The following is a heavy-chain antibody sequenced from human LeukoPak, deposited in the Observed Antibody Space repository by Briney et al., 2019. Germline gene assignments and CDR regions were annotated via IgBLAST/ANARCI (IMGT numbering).Heavy chain of an antibody. Sequence: SETLSLTCTVSGGSISSRPYYWGWVRQSPGKGLEWIGTISYSGTTYYNPSLKSRVTISLDTSKNQFSLKLSSVTAADTAVYYCARRSLPLAYCGGDCYKRGRAADATDYFDYWGQGTLVTVSS. V-gene: IGHV4-39*07. CDR3: ARRSLPLAYCGGDCYKRGRAADATDYFDY. CDR1: GGSISSRPYY. D-gene: IGHD2-21*02. CDR2: ISYSGTT. J-gene: IGHJ4*02.